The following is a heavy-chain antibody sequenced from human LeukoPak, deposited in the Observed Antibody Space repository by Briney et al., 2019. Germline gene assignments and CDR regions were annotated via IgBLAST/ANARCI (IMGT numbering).Heavy chain of an antibody. V-gene: IGHV3-74*01. Sequence: GGSLRLSCAASGFTFSSYWMHWVRQAPGKGLVWVSRINSDGSSKSYADSVKGRFTISRDNAKNTLYLQMNSLRAEDTAVYYCARDYVWGSYRPPGYWGQGTLVTVSS. CDR2: INSDGSSK. J-gene: IGHJ4*02. CDR3: ARDYVWGSYRPPGY. D-gene: IGHD3-16*02. CDR1: GFTFSSYW.